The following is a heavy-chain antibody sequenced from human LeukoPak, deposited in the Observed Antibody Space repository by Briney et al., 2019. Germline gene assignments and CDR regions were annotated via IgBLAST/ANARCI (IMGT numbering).Heavy chain of an antibody. Sequence: ASVKVSCKASGGTFSSYAISWVRQAPGQGLEWMGRIIPIFGTANYAQKFQGRVTITTDKSTSTAYMELSSLRSEDTAVYYCARDGYSSGWIYWGQGTLVTVSS. J-gene: IGHJ4*02. CDR1: GGTFSSYA. CDR2: IIPIFGTA. V-gene: IGHV1-69*05. D-gene: IGHD6-19*01. CDR3: ARDGYSSGWIY.